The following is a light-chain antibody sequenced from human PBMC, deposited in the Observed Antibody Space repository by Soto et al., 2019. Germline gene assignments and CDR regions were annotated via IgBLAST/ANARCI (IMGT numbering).Light chain of an antibody. V-gene: IGLV2-23*01. CDR2: EGT. Sequence: QSALTQPASVSGSPGQSITISCTGNSSDVGGYNLVSWYQQFPGKAPKLIIYEGTKRPSGVSIRFSGSKSGNTASLTISGLRAEDEADYHCCSYAGSSTYVFGYWTKVTVL. J-gene: IGLJ1*01. CDR1: SSDVGGYNL. CDR3: CSYAGSSTYV.